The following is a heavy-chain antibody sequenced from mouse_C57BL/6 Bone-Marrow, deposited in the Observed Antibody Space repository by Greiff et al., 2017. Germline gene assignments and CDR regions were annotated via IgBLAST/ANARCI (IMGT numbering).Heavy chain of an antibody. CDR2: IYPRSGNT. J-gene: IGHJ2*01. CDR3: TSFYDGYLDY. Sequence: QVQLQQSGAELARPGASVKLSCKASGYTFTSYGISWVKQRTGQGLEWIGEIYPRSGNTYYNEKFTGKATMTADKSSSTTYMEHRSLTSVYSAVYFCTSFYDGYLDYWGQGTTLTVSS. CDR1: GYTFTSYG. V-gene: IGHV1-81*01. D-gene: IGHD2-3*01.